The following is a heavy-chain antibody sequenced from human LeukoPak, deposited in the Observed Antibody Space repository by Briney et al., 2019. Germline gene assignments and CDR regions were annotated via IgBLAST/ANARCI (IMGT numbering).Heavy chain of an antibody. J-gene: IGHJ6*03. CDR1: GYTLTSYG. D-gene: IGHD4-11*01. V-gene: IGHV1-18*01. CDR3: ARTGDSNYGDYYYYMDV. Sequence: ASVRVSCKASGYTLTSYGISWVRQAPGQGLEWMGWISAYNDNTNYAQNLQDRVTMTADTSTSTASMELRSLRSDDTAVYYCARTGDSNYGDYYYYMDVWGKGTTVTVSS. CDR2: ISAYNDNT.